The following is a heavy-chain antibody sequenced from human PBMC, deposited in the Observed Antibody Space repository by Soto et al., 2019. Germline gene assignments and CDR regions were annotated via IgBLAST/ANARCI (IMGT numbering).Heavy chain of an antibody. CDR1: GYTFTGYH. CDR3: ARDRAVAGTLSF. CDR2: INPYNGNT. J-gene: IGHJ4*02. D-gene: IGHD6-19*01. Sequence: ASVKVSCKASGYTFTGYHIHWVRQAPGQGLEWMGWINPYNGNTNYAQKVQGRVTMTTDTSTSTAYMELRSLRSGDTAVYYCARDRAVAGTLSFWGQGTLVTVSS. V-gene: IGHV1-18*04.